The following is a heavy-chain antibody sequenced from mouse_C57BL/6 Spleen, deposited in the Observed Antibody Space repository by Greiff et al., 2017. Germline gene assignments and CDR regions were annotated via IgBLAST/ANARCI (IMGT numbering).Heavy chain of an antibody. D-gene: IGHD2-1*01. CDR3: ARLDGNYAWFAY. Sequence: DVMLVESGGGLVKPGGSLKLSCAASGFTFSDYGMHWVRQAPEKGLEWVAYISSGSSTIYYADTVKGRFTISRDNAKNTLFLQMTSLRSEDTAMYYCARLDGNYAWFAYWGQGTLVTVSA. CDR2: ISSGSSTI. CDR1: GFTFSDYG. V-gene: IGHV5-17*01. J-gene: IGHJ3*01.